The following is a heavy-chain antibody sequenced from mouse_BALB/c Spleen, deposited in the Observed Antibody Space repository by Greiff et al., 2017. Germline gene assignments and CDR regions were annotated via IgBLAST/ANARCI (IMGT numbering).Heavy chain of an antibody. D-gene: IGHD2-4*01. CDR2: INSNGGST. J-gene: IGHJ4*01. Sequence: EVQLQESGGGLVQPGGSLKLSCAASGFTFSSYGMSWVRQTPDKRLELVATINSNGGSTYYPDSVKGRFTISRDNAKNTLYLQMSSLKSEDTAMYYCARSSTMIWGQGTSVTVSS. CDR1: GFTFSSYG. CDR3: ARSSTMI. V-gene: IGHV5-6-3*01.